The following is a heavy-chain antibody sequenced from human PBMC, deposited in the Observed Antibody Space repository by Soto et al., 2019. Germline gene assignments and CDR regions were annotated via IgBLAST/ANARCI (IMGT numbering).Heavy chain of an antibody. CDR3: AKVTTSSGGDLDY. J-gene: IGHJ4*02. D-gene: IGHD6-6*01. CDR2: INGDGSST. Sequence: EVQLVESGGGLVQPGGSLRLSCAASGFTFSSYWMHLVRQAPGKGLVWVSRINGDGSSTSYADSVKGRFTISRDNAKNTLFLQMNSLRAEDTAVYYCAKVTTSSGGDLDYWGQGTLVSVSS. V-gene: IGHV3-74*01. CDR1: GFTFSSYW.